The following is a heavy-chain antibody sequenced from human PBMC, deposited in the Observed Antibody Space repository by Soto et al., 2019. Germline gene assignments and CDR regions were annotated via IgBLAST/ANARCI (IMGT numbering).Heavy chain of an antibody. CDR3: ARDLRGCIGGTCYSTYHYGMDV. Sequence: QVQLVESGGGVVQPGRSLRLSCAASGFTFSSYGIHWVRQAPGKGLEWVAVISYDGSEKYYADSVKGRFTISRDNSKNTLFLQMSSLRPDDTAVYYCARDLRGCIGGTCYSTYHYGMDVWGQGTTVTVSS. CDR1: GFTFSSYG. CDR2: ISYDGSEK. V-gene: IGHV3-30-3*01. J-gene: IGHJ6*02. D-gene: IGHD2-15*01.